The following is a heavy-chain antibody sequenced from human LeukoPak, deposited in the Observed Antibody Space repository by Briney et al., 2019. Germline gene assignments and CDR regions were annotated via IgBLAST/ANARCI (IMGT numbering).Heavy chain of an antibody. CDR1: GGSISSGDYY. CDR2: IYYSGST. J-gene: IGHJ6*03. CDR3: ARRAPSPCSSSSFYYYYYMDV. D-gene: IGHD6-6*01. Sequence: SETLSLTCTVSGGSISSGDYYWSWIRQPPGKGLEWIGYIYYSGSTYYNPSLKSRVTISVDTSKNQFSLKLSSVTAADTAVYYCARRAPSPCSSSSFYYYYYMDVWGKGTTVTVSS. V-gene: IGHV4-30-4*08.